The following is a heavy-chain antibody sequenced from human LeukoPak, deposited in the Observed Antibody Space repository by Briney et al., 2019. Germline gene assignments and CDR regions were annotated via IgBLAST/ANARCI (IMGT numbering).Heavy chain of an antibody. Sequence: SETLSLTCTVSGGSISSGGYYWSWIRRHPGKGLEWIGYIYYSGSTYYNPSLKSRVTISVDTSKNQFSLKLSSVTAADTAVYYCARVLRDYYDSSGNWFDPWGQGTLVTVSS. CDR2: IYYSGST. J-gene: IGHJ5*02. CDR1: GGSISSGGYY. CDR3: ARVLRDYYDSSGNWFDP. V-gene: IGHV4-31*03. D-gene: IGHD3-22*01.